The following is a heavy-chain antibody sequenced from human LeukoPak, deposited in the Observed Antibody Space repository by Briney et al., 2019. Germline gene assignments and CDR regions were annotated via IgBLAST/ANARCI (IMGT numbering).Heavy chain of an antibody. V-gene: IGHV5-51*01. D-gene: IGHD3-22*01. J-gene: IGHJ4*02. CDR2: IYPGDSDT. CDR3: ARLRALSHYDSSGYYLDY. Sequence: GESLPISCKGSGYSFTSYWIGWVGQMPGKGLEWMGIIYPGDSDTRYSPSFQGQVTISADKSISTAYLQWSSLKASDTAMYYCARLRALSHYDSSGYYLDYWGQGTLVTVSS. CDR1: GYSFTSYW.